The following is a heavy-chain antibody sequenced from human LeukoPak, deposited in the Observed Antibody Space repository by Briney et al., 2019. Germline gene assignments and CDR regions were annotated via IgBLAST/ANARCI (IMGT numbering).Heavy chain of an antibody. V-gene: IGHV1-3*01. CDR1: GYTFTSYA. D-gene: IGHD3-9*01. Sequence: GASVKDSCKASGYTFTSYAMHWVRQAPGRRLEWMGWINAGNGNTKYSQKFQGRVTITRDTSASTAYMELSGLRSEDTAVYYCARGAWDDILTGSQIVIHYYYYYGMDVWGQGTTVTVSS. CDR3: ARGAWDDILTGSQIVIHYYYYYGMDV. J-gene: IGHJ6*02. CDR2: INAGNGNT.